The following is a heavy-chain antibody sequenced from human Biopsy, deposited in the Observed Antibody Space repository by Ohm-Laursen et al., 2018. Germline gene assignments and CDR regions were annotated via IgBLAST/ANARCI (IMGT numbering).Heavy chain of an antibody. Sequence: EASVKVSCKASGYTFISYDIDWVRQATGQGLEWMGWMNPNSGKTGYAQKFQGRATMTTNTSVNTAYMELSSLTFEDTAVYYCAIEGGTYSKPFDYWGQGSQVIVSS. D-gene: IGHD1-26*01. J-gene: IGHJ4*02. V-gene: IGHV1-8*01. CDR1: GYTFISYD. CDR3: AIEGGTYSKPFDY. CDR2: MNPNSGKT.